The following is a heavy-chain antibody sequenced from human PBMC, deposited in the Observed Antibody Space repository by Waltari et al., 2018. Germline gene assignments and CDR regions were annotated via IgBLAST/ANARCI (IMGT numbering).Heavy chain of an antibody. Sequence: EVQLVESGGDLVQPGGSLRLSCVASGFSLSSYWMSWVRQAPGKGLGWVANIKQDGTIKGEVGSVKGRFTISRDNAKNALYLQSNSLRGEDTAVYYCARDLYSGSYSDDYWGQGTLVTVSS. CDR2: IKQDGTIK. V-gene: IGHV3-7*01. D-gene: IGHD1-26*01. J-gene: IGHJ4*02. CDR1: GFSLSSYW. CDR3: ARDLYSGSYSDDY.